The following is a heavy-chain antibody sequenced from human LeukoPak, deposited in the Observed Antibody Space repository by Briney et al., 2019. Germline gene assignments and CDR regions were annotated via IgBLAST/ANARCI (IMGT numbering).Heavy chain of an antibody. CDR1: GGSFRAYY. Sequence: SETLSLTCAVYGGSFRAYYWSWIRQPPGKGLEWIGEINHSGGTNYNPSLESRITISVDTSKNQFSLHLSSVTAADTAVYYCARGRITFAQDFARESDAFDIWGQGTMVTVSS. D-gene: IGHD2-21*01. J-gene: IGHJ3*02. CDR2: INHSGGT. V-gene: IGHV4-34*01. CDR3: ARGRITFAQDFARESDAFDI.